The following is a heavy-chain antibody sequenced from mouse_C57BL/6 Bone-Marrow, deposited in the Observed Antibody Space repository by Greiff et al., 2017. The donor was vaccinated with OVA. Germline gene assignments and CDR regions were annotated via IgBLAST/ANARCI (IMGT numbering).Heavy chain of an antibody. Sequence: VQRVESGAELVKPGASVKISCKASGYAFSSYWMNWVKQRPGKGLEWIGQIYPGDGDTNYNGKFKGKATLTADKSSSTAYMQLSSLTSEDSAVYFCARGGYYDYDVEAMDYWGQGTSVTVSS. D-gene: IGHD2-4*01. CDR1: GYAFSSYW. CDR3: ARGGYYDYDVEAMDY. J-gene: IGHJ4*01. CDR2: IYPGDGDT. V-gene: IGHV1-80*01.